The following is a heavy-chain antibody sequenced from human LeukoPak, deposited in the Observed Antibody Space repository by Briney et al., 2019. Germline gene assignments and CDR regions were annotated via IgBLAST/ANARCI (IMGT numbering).Heavy chain of an antibody. Sequence: ASVKVSCKASGYTFTSYYMHWVRQAPGQGLEWMGIINPSGGSTSYAQKFQGRVTMTRDMSTSTVYMELSSLRSEDTAVYYCARSGITMVRGVHPPRYRGQGTLVTVSS. CDR3: ARSGITMVRGVHPPRY. CDR1: GYTFTSYY. CDR2: INPSGGST. V-gene: IGHV1-46*01. J-gene: IGHJ4*02. D-gene: IGHD3-10*01.